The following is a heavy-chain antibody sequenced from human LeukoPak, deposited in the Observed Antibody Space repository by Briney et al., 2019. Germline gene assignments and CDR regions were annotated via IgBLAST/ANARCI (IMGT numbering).Heavy chain of an antibody. CDR2: ISGSGGST. Sequence: PGGSLRLSCAASGFTFSSYAMSWVLQAPGKGLEGVSAISGSGGSTYYADSVKGRFTISRDNSKNTLYLQMNSPRAEDTAVYYCAKLKTIFGVVIDYWGQGTLVTVSS. CDR3: AKLKTIFGVVIDY. D-gene: IGHD3-3*01. CDR1: GFTFSSYA. V-gene: IGHV3-23*01. J-gene: IGHJ4*02.